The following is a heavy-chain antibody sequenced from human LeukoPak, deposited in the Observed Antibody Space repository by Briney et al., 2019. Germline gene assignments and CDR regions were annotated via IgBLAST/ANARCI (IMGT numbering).Heavy chain of an antibody. CDR1: GYTFTSYD. J-gene: IGHJ6*02. CDR2: MNPNSGNT. D-gene: IGHD3-9*01. Sequence: VASVKVSCKASGYTFTSYDINWVRQATGQGLEWMGWMNPNSGNTGYAQKFQGRVTMTRNTSISTAYMELSSLRSEDTAVYYCARGEVLRYFGWLSNYYYYGMDVWGQGTTVTVSS. V-gene: IGHV1-8*01. CDR3: ARGEVLRYFGWLSNYYYYGMDV.